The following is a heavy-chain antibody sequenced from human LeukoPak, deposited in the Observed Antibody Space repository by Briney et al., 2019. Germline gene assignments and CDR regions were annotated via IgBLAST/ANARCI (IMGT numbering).Heavy chain of an antibody. CDR1: GLTFSTNY. J-gene: IGHJ6*02. V-gene: IGHV3-66*01. Sequence: GGSLTLSCAASGLTFSTNYMIWLRQAPGKGLEWVSLIYSDDSTQYADSVKGRSTISRDNSKNTLYLQLHSLRVEDTAVYYCARALHYYYGMDVWGQGTTVTVSS. D-gene: IGHD3-10*01. CDR3: ARALHYYYGMDV. CDR2: IYSDDST.